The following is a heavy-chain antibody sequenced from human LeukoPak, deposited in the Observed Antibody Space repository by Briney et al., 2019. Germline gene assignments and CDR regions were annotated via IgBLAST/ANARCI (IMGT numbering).Heavy chain of an antibody. CDR2: ISSSSSSI. CDR3: ARDEDAF. CDR1: GFTFSNYW. Sequence: GGSLRLSCVASGFTFSNYWMSWVRQAPGKGLEWVSYISSSSSSIYYADSVKGRFTISRDNAKNSLYLQMNSLRDEDTAVYYCARDEDAFGGQGTLVTVSS. V-gene: IGHV3-48*02. J-gene: IGHJ4*02.